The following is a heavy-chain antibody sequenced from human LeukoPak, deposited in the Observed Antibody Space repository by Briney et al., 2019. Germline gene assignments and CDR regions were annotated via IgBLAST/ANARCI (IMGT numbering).Heavy chain of an antibody. V-gene: IGHV3-21*01. J-gene: IGHJ4*02. CDR1: GFTFSSYS. D-gene: IGHD5-24*01. CDR2: ISSSSSYI. CDR3: ARDRRVEMATINFDY. Sequence: PGGSLRLSCAASGFTFSSYSMNWVRQAPGKGLEWVSSISSSSSYIYYADSVEGRFTISRDNAKNSLYLQMNSLRAEDTAVYYCARDRRVEMATINFDYWGQGTLVTVSS.